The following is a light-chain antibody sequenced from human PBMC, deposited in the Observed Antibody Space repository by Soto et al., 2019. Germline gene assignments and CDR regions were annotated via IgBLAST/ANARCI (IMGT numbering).Light chain of an antibody. Sequence: HAVVTQEPSLTVSPGGTVTLTCGSSTGVVTSGHYPYWFQQKPGQAPRTLIYETSNKHSWTPGRFSGSLLGGKAALTLSGAQPEDEAEYYCLLSYSGAWVFGGGTKVTVL. CDR2: ETS. J-gene: IGLJ3*02. CDR1: TGVVTSGHY. CDR3: LLSYSGAWV. V-gene: IGLV7-46*01.